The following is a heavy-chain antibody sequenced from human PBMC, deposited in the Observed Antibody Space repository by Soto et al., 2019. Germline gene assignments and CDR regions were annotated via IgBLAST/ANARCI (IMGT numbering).Heavy chain of an antibody. Sequence: EVQLVESGGGLVQPGGSLRLSCAASGFSFSTYWMNWVRQAPGKGLEWVANIDHDGGTRGYVSSVKGRFTISRDNAKHSLYLQMKSLGVGDTALYYCASHLYSGASDDWGQGTLVTVSS. CDR1: GFSFSTYW. CDR2: IDHDGGTR. V-gene: IGHV3-7*05. D-gene: IGHD1-26*01. CDR3: ASHLYSGASDD. J-gene: IGHJ4*02.